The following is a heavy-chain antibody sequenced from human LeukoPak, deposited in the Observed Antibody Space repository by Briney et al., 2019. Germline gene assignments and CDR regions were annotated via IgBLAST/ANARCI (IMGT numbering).Heavy chain of an antibody. V-gene: IGHV1-69*04. CDR2: IIPILGIA. D-gene: IGHD6-6*01. Sequence: GSSVKVSCKASGGTFSSYTISWVRQAPGQGLEWMGRIIPILGIANYAQKFQGRVTITADKSTSTAYMELSSLRSEDTAVYYCARDYSSSSFGAGYYYGMDVWGQGTTVTVSS. CDR1: GGTFSSYT. CDR3: ARDYSSSSFGAGYYYGMDV. J-gene: IGHJ6*02.